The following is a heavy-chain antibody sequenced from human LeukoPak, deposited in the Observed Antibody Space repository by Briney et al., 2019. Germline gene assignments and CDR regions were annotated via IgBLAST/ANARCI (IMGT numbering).Heavy chain of an antibody. Sequence: GGSLRLSCAASGFTFSSYGMHWVRQAPGKGLEWVAVISYDGSNKYYADSVKGRFTISRDNSKNTLYLQMNSLRAEDTAVYYCAKGPLIEVAGTTWDYWGQGILVTVSS. CDR2: ISYDGSNK. J-gene: IGHJ4*02. CDR1: GFTFSSYG. D-gene: IGHD6-19*01. V-gene: IGHV3-30*18. CDR3: AKGPLIEVAGTTWDY.